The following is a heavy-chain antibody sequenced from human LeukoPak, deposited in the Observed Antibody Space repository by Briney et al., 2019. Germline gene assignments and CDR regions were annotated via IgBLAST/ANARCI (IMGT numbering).Heavy chain of an antibody. Sequence: GGSLRLSCAASGFTFSGSAMHWVRQASGKGLEWVGRIRSKTNSYATAYAASVKGKFTISRDDSKNTAYLQMNSLKTEDTAVYYCATVAVAGFFDYWGQGTLVTVSS. V-gene: IGHV3-73*01. CDR1: GFTFSGSA. CDR3: ATVAVAGFFDY. D-gene: IGHD6-13*01. J-gene: IGHJ4*02. CDR2: IRSKTNSYAT.